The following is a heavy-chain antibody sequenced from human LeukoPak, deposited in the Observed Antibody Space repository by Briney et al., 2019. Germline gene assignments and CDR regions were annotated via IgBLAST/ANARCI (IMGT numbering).Heavy chain of an antibody. J-gene: IGHJ4*02. V-gene: IGHV3-49*04. D-gene: IGHD5-18*01. CDR2: IRSKAYGGTT. CDR3: TRGTWIQLWFVDY. CDR1: GFTFGDYA. Sequence: GGSLRLSCTASGFTFGDYAMSWVRQAPGKGLEWVGFIRSKAYGGTTEYAASVKGRFTISRDDSKSIAYLQMHSLKTEDTAVYYCTRGTWIQLWFVDYWGQGTLVTVSS.